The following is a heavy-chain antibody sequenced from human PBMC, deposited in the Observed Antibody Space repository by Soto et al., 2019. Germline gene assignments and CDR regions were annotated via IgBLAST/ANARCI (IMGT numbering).Heavy chain of an antibody. D-gene: IGHD1-26*01. J-gene: IGHJ4*02. CDR1: GGSISSGGYY. Sequence: QVQLQESGPGLVKPSQTLSLTCSVSGGSISSGGYYWSWIRQRPGKGLEWIGYISYSGSTYHNPSLKGRFTISGDTSKKQFSLKMSSVTAADTAVYYCARGRVLSTIDYWGQGTLVTVSS. CDR2: ISYSGST. V-gene: IGHV4-31*03. CDR3: ARGRVLSTIDY.